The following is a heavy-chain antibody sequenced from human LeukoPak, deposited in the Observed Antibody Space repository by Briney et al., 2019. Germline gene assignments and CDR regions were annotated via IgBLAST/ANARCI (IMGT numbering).Heavy chain of an antibody. D-gene: IGHD1-20*01. V-gene: IGHV1-2*02. J-gene: IGHJ3*02. CDR2: XNXXSGGT. CDR3: ARDRGYSRYNWNGEGAFDI. CDR1: GXXXTVYY. Sequence: GXXXTVYYXXGXXXXXXXXXXGMXWXNXXSGGTNYAQKFQGRFTMTRDTSISTAYMELSRLRSDDTAVYYCARDRGYSRYNWNGEGAFDIWGQGTMVTVSS.